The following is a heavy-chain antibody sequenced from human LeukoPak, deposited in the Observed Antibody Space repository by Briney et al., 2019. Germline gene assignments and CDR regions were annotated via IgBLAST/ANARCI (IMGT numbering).Heavy chain of an antibody. CDR3: AKAASGGSYSGHS. J-gene: IGHJ4*02. CDR1: GFTFSNHA. CDR2: ISGSGSDT. V-gene: IGHV3-23*01. D-gene: IGHD1-26*01. Sequence: PGGSLRLSCAASGFTFSNHAMNWVRQTPGKGLEWVSGISGSGSDTDYADSVKGRLTISRDNSKNTLYLQIKSLRAEDTAVYYCAKAASGGSYSGHSWGQGTLVTVSS.